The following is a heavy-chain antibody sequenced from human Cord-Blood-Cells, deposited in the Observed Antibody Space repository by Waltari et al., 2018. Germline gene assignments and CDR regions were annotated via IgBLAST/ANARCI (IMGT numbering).Heavy chain of an antibody. D-gene: IGHD3-9*01. J-gene: IGHJ4*02. CDR1: GFTFSSYE. CDR3: ARGRPTGLRYFDWLSIPNFDY. Sequence: EVQLVESGGGLVQPGGSLRLSCAASGFTFSSYEMNWVRQAPGKGLEWVSYISSSGSTIYYADSVKGRFTISRDNAKNSLYLQMNSLRAEDTAVYYCARGRPTGLRYFDWLSIPNFDYWGQGTLVTVSS. V-gene: IGHV3-48*03. CDR2: ISSSGSTI.